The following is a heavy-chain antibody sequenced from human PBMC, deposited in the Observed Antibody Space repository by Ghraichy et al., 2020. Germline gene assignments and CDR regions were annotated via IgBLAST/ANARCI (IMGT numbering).Heavy chain of an antibody. Sequence: SCAISGDSVSSNSAAWNWIRQSPSRGLEWLGRTYYRSKWYNDYAVSVKSRITINPDTSKNQFSLQLNSVTPEDTAVYYCARDNTGYSSGWALFDYWGQGTLVTVSS. V-gene: IGHV6-1*01. D-gene: IGHD6-19*01. CDR1: GDSVSSNSAA. CDR3: ARDNTGYSSGWALFDY. J-gene: IGHJ4*02. CDR2: TYYRSKWYN.